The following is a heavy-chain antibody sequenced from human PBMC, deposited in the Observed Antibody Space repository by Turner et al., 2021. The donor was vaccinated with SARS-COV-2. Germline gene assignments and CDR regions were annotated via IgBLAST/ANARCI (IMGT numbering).Heavy chain of an antibody. CDR1: GFSFLSYA. D-gene: IGHD6-13*01. Sequence: EVQLLESGGGLVQPGGALGLSFRASGFSFLSYAMAWVCQAPGKGLEWVSYISDNGATTKSADSVRGRFTIYRDNSKNTLYVKMNSLRDEDTAVYYCAKISSWPFGWGQGTLVTVSS. V-gene: IGHV3-23*01. CDR3: AKISSWPFG. CDR2: ISDNGATT. J-gene: IGHJ4*02.